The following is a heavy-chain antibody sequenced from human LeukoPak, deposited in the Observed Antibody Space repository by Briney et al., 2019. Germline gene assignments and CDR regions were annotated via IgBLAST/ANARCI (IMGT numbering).Heavy chain of an antibody. J-gene: IGHJ4*02. D-gene: IGHD3-9*01. Sequence: ASVKVSCKASGYTFTGYYMHWVRQAPGQGLEWMGWINLKSGGTNYAQKFQGRVTMTRDTSISTAYMELSRLRSDDTAVCYCARSPHILTGENFDYWGQGTLVTVSS. CDR3: ARSPHILTGENFDY. CDR2: INLKSGGT. V-gene: IGHV1-2*02. CDR1: GYTFTGYY.